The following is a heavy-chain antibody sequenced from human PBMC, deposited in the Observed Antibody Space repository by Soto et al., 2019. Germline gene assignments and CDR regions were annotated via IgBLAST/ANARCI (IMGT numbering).Heavy chain of an antibody. D-gene: IGHD3-22*01. CDR3: ARGGYDFSGVNFDDGFDF. Sequence: PSETLSLTCSVSSGSLSSHFWAWIRQSPGKGLEWLGYIFYTGITNYNPSLQRRVTISVETSKDQFSLRLNSVTAADTAVYYCARGGYDFSGVNFDDGFDFWGQGIPVTVSS. J-gene: IGHJ3*01. CDR2: IFYTGIT. V-gene: IGHV4-59*11. CDR1: SGSLSSHF.